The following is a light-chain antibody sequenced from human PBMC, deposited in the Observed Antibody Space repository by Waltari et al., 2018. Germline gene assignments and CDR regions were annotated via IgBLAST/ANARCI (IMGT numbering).Light chain of an antibody. CDR3: MQATHWPRT. V-gene: IGKV2-30*02. Sequence: VVMTQSPLSLPVTLGQPASISCRSSQSLVHSDGNTYLNWFQQRPGLSPRRLIYKISRRETGVPDRFSGSGSGTDFILNISRVEAEDVAIYYCMQATHWPRTFGQGTKVEIK. CDR2: KIS. J-gene: IGKJ1*01. CDR1: QSLVHSDGNTY.